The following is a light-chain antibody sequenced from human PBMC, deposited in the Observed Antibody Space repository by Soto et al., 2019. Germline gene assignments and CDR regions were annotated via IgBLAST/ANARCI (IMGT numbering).Light chain of an antibody. J-gene: IGKJ5*01. CDR1: QGLSSD. CDR2: AAS. Sequence: DIQLTQSPSFLSASVGDRVTITCRASQGLSSDLAWYQQKPGKAPKLLIYAASTLQRGVPSKFSGSGSGTEFTLSISSLQPEDFATYYCQQLNSYPITFGHGTRMEIK. V-gene: IGKV1-9*01. CDR3: QQLNSYPIT.